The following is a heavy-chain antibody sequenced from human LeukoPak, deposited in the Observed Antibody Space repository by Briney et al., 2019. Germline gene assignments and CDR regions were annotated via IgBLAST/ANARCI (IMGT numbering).Heavy chain of an antibody. J-gene: IGHJ4*02. CDR2: IIPILGIA. D-gene: IGHD2-2*01. CDR1: GGTFSSYT. CDR3: AREDIVVVPAERPRRYYFDY. Sequence: SVKVSCKASGGTFSSYTISWVRQAPGQELEWMGRIIPILGIANYAQKFQGRVTITADKSTSTAYMELSSLRSEDTAVYYCAREDIVVVPAERPRRYYFDYWGQGTLVTVSS. V-gene: IGHV1-69*02.